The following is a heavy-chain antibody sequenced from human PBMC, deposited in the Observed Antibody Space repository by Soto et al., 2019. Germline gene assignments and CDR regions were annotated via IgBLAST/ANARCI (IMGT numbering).Heavy chain of an antibody. V-gene: IGHV4-30-4*01. J-gene: IGHJ4*02. Sequence: QVQLQESGPGLVKPSQTLSLTCTVSGGSISSGDYYWSWIRQPPGKGLEWIGNIYYSGSTYHNPSLKRRVTISVDTSKNQFSLKLGSVTAADTAVYYWASRHSSPYFDYWGQGTLVTVSS. D-gene: IGHD6-13*01. CDR1: GGSISSGDYY. CDR2: IYYSGST. CDR3: ASRHSSPYFDY.